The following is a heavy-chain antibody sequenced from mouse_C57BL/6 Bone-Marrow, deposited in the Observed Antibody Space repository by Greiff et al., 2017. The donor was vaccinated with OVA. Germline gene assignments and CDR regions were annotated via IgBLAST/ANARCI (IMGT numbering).Heavy chain of an antibody. V-gene: IGHV1-4*01. CDR2: IDPTNDYT. CDR1: GYTFTSYT. CDR3: TRGYYFDY. J-gene: IGHJ2*01. Sequence: QVQLQQSGAELARPGASVKMSCKASGYTFTSYTIHWVKQRPGQGLEWIGYIDPTNDYTNYNQKFKGKATLTADKSSNTAYMQLSSLTSEDSAVYYWTRGYYFDYWGQGTTLTVSS.